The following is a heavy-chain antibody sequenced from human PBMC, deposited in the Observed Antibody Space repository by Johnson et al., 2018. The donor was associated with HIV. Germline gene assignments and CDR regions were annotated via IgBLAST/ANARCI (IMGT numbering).Heavy chain of an antibody. V-gene: IGHV3-30*18. CDR2: ISYDGSNK. CDR1: GFTFSSYG. J-gene: IGHJ3*02. Sequence: QMLLVESGGGVVQPGRSLRLSCAASGFTFSSYGMHWVRQAPGKGLEWVAVISYDGSNKYYVDSVKGRFTISRDNAKNSLYLQMNSLRAEDTAVYYCAKDREWLVPTPLDAFDIWGQGTMVTVSS. D-gene: IGHD6-19*01. CDR3: AKDREWLVPTPLDAFDI.